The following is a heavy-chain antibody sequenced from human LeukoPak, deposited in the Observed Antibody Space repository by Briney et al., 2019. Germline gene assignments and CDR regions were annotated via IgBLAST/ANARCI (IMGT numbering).Heavy chain of an antibody. D-gene: IGHD6-19*01. CDR1: GGSISSSSYY. V-gene: IGHV4-39*07. J-gene: IGHJ4*02. Sequence: PSETLSLTCTVSGGSISSSSYYWGWIRQPPGKGLEWIGSIYTSGSTNYNPSLKSRVTMSVDTSKNQFSLKLSSVTAADTAVYYCARVQWPYYFDYWGQGTLVTVSS. CDR3: ARVQWPYYFDY. CDR2: IYTSGST.